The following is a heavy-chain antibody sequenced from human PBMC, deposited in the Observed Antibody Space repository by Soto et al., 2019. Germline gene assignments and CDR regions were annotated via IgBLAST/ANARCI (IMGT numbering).Heavy chain of an antibody. J-gene: IGHJ6*02. CDR1: GYTFTSYY. Sequence: GASVKASCKASGYTFTSYYMHWVRQAPGQGLEWMGIINPSGGSTSYAQKFQGRVTMTRDTSTSTVYMELSSLRSEDTAVYYCAREWLVATIPYYYGMDVWGQRTTVTVSS. D-gene: IGHD5-12*01. CDR3: AREWLVATIPYYYGMDV. V-gene: IGHV1-46*01. CDR2: INPSGGST.